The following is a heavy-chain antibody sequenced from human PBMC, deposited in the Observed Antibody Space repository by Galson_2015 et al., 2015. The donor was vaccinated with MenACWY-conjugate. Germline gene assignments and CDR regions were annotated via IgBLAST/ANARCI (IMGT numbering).Heavy chain of an antibody. CDR2: IDPKSGGA. V-gene: IGHV1-2*02. CDR1: GYPFTAYF. CDR3: TRDRPPPSAPFDY. Sequence: SVKVSCKASGYPFTAYFIHWVRQAPGQGLQWMGWIDPKSGGANYAQNFQVRVTMTRDTSISTAYMDLSSLRSDDTAVYYCTRDRPPPSAPFDYWGQGTLVTASS. D-gene: IGHD2-2*01. J-gene: IGHJ4*02.